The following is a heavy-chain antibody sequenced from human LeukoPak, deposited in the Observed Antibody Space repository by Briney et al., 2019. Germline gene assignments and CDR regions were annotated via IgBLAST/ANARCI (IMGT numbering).Heavy chain of an antibody. V-gene: IGHV3-21*01. CDR2: IISDSSYK. CDR1: RFTFSNYE. J-gene: IGHJ4*02. D-gene: IGHD3-22*01. CDR3: ARAGSYYDSSGYYFYFDY. Sequence: GGSLRLSCAASRFTFSNYEMHWVRQAPGKGLEWVSSIISDSSYKYYADSVKGRFTISRDNAKNSLYLQMNSLRVEDTAIYYCARAGSYYDSSGYYFYFDYWGQGTLVTVSS.